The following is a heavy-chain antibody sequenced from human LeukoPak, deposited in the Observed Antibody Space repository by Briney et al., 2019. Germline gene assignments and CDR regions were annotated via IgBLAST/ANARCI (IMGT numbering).Heavy chain of an antibody. D-gene: IGHD3-10*01. CDR1: GFTFSSYG. CDR2: ISGSGGST. J-gene: IGHJ5*02. V-gene: IGHV3-23*01. CDR3: ARDFGGGSPLP. Sequence: PGGTLRLSCAASGFTFSSYGMSWVRQAPGKGLEWVSAISGSGGSTYYADSVKGRFTISRDNAKNSLYLQMNSLRAEDTAVYYCARDFGGGSPLPWGQGTLVTVSS.